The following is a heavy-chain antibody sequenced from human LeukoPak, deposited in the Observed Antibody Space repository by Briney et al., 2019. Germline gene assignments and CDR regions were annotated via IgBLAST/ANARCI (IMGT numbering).Heavy chain of an antibody. D-gene: IGHD3-10*01. J-gene: IGHJ5*02. Sequence: SQTLSLTCTVSGGSISSGGYYWSWIRQHPGKGLEWIGYIYYSGSTYYNPSLKSRATISVDTSKNQFSLKLSSVTAADTAVYYCAREGTMVRQVDPWGQGTLVTVSS. CDR3: AREGTMVRQVDP. CDR2: IYYSGST. CDR1: GGSISSGGYY. V-gene: IGHV4-31*03.